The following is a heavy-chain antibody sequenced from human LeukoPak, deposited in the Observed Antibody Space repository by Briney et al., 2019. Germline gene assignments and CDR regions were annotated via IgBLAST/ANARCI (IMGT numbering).Heavy chain of an antibody. CDR1: GYSFTSYW. CDR3: ASYDFWSGPDAFDI. V-gene: IGHV5-51*01. D-gene: IGHD3-3*01. J-gene: IGHJ3*02. CDR2: IYPGDSDT. Sequence: GESLKISRKGSGYSFTSYWIGWVRQMPGKGLEWMGIIYPGDSDTRCSPSFQGQVTIPADKSISTAYLQWSSLKASDTAMYYCASYDFWSGPDAFDIWGQGTMVTVSS.